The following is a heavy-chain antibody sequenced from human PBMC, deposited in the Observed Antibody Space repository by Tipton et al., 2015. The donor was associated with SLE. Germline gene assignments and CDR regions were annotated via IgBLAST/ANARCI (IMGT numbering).Heavy chain of an antibody. CDR1: GFTFSSYA. J-gene: IGHJ1*01. CDR2: ISYDGSNK. D-gene: IGHD2-2*02. CDR3: ARTADCSSTSCYTGGGYFQH. Sequence: LSLTCAASGFTFSSYAMHWVRQAPGKGLEWVAVISYDGSNKYYADSVKGRFTISRDNSKNTLYLQMNSLRVEDTAVYYCARTADCSSTSCYTGGGYFQHWGQGTLVTVSS. V-gene: IGHV3-30*04.